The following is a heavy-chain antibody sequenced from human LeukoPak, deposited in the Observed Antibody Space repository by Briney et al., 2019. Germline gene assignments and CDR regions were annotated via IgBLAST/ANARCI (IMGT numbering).Heavy chain of an antibody. J-gene: IGHJ4*02. CDR3: AKVDDYGARWYFDY. D-gene: IGHD4-17*01. CDR1: GFTFSSYG. Sequence: GGSLRLSCAASGFTFSSYGMHWVRRAPGKGLEWEAFIRYDGSNKYYADSVKGRFTISRDNSKNTLYLQMNSLRGEDTAVYYCAKVDDYGARWYFDYWGQGTLVTVSS. V-gene: IGHV3-30*02. CDR2: IRYDGSNK.